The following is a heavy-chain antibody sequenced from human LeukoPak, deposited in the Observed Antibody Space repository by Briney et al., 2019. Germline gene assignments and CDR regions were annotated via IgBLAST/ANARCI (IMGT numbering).Heavy chain of an antibody. CDR1: GFTFSSYA. V-gene: IGHV3-64*03. CDR3: VKDGMAVAGTAPLDY. D-gene: IGHD6-19*01. J-gene: IGHJ4*02. Sequence: GGSLRLSCAASGFTFSSYAMSWVRQAPGKGLEYVSVISSSGDSTYYTDSVKGRFTISRDNSKNTLYLQMSSLRPEDAAVYYCVKDGMAVAGTAPLDYWGQGTLVTVSS. CDR2: ISSSGDST.